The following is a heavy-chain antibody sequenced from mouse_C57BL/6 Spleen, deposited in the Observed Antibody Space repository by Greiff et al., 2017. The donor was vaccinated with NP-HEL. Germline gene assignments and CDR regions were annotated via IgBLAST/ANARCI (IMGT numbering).Heavy chain of an antibody. CDR3: ARWGNYFDY. V-gene: IGHV1-61*01. Sequence: QVHLPPPGAELVRPGSSVKLSCKASGYTFTSYWMDWVKQRPGQGLEWIGNIYPSDSETHYNQKFKDKATLTVDKSSSTAYMQLSSLTSEDSAVYYCARWGNYFDYWGQGTTLTVSS. CDR2: IYPSDSET. CDR1: GYTFTSYW. J-gene: IGHJ2*01.